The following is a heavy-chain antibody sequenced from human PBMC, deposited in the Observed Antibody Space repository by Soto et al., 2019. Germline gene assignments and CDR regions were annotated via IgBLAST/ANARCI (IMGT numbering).Heavy chain of an antibody. CDR3: VRELGLTARPDYMYYYYALDV. CDR2: LYYGGT. V-gene: IGHV4-61*01. D-gene: IGHD3-10*01. J-gene: IGHJ6*02. CDR1: GVSVSNKTNY. Sequence: PSGTLSLTCEDSGVSVSNKTNYWTWIRQPPGKGLEWIGFLYYGGTNYNPSLKSRLTIALDTSKNQISLNLSSVTAADTAVYYCVRELGLTARPDYMYYYYALDVWGRGTTVTVSS.